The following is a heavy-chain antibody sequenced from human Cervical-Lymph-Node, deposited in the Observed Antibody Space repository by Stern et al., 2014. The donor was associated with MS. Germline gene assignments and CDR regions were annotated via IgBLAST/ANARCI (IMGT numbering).Heavy chain of an antibody. J-gene: IGHJ4*02. CDR1: GFSLRSTGEG. CDR3: AHYVTGVLWLGESPYFDY. Sequence: ESGPTLVQPTQTLTLTCTFSGFSLRSTGEGVGWIRQSPGKALEWLALIYWDDDKLFNPSLKNRVTINKDTSKNQVVLTMTNMEPVDTATYYCAHYVTGVLWLGESPYFDYWGQGALVTVSS. D-gene: IGHD3-10*01. V-gene: IGHV2-5*02. CDR2: IYWDDDK.